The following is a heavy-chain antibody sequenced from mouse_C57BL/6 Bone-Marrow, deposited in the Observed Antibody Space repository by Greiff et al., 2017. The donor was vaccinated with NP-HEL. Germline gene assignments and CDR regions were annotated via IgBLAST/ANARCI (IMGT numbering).Heavy chain of an antibody. CDR3: AREGITTVRGEYFDD. CDR2: ISRGGDYI. CDR1: GFTFSSYA. D-gene: IGHD1-1*01. J-gene: IGHJ2*01. Sequence: EVKLVESGEGLVKPGGSLKLSCAASGFTFSSYAMSWVRQTPEKRLEWVAYISRGGDYIYYADTVKGRFTISRDTARNTLYLQMSSLKSEDTAMYYCAREGITTVRGEYFDDWGKGTTLTVSS. V-gene: IGHV5S21*01.